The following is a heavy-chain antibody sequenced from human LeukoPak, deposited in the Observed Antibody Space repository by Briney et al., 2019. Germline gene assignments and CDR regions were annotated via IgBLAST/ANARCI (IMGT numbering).Heavy chain of an antibody. V-gene: IGHV3-11*04. CDR1: GFTFSDYY. CDR3: ARGRLRGFTGYDRGDFDL. CDR2: ISSSGSTI. J-gene: IGHJ4*02. D-gene: IGHD5-12*01. Sequence: GGSLRLSCAASGFTFSDYYMSWIRQAPGKGLEWVSYISSSGSTIYYADSVKGRFTISRDNSKKSLYLQMSSLRAEDTAVYYCARGRLRGFTGYDRGDFDLWGQGTLVTVSS.